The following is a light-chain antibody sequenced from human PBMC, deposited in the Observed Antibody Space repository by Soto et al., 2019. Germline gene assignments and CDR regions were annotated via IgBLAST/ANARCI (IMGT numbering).Light chain of an antibody. Sequence: QSALTQPASVSGSPGQSITISCTGTSSDVGGYNYVSWYQQYPGKAPKLMIYEVSNRPSGVSNRFSGSKSGNTASLTISGLQAEDEADYYCSSYTSSSPPLFGGGTKVTVL. J-gene: IGLJ2*01. CDR2: EVS. CDR1: SSDVGGYNY. V-gene: IGLV2-14*01. CDR3: SSYTSSSPPL.